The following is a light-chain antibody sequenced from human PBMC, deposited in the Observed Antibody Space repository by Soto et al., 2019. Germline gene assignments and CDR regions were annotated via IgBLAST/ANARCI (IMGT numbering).Light chain of an antibody. J-gene: IGKJ5*01. V-gene: IGKV3-15*01. Sequence: EIVMTQSPATLSVSPGERATLSCRASQSVSNKLAWYQHKPGLAPRVLIYDTSTRAAGIPARFSGSGSGTDFTLTISSLQSEDFAVYYCQQYNTWRSITFGQGTRLEIK. CDR3: QQYNTWRSIT. CDR1: QSVSNK. CDR2: DTS.